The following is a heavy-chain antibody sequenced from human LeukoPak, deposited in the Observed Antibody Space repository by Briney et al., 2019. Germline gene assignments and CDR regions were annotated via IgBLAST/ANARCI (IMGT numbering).Heavy chain of an antibody. D-gene: IGHD2-15*01. V-gene: IGHV3-23*01. Sequence: GGSLRLSCAASGFTFSSYAMSWVRQAPGKGLEWVSAISGSGGSTYYADSVKGRFTISRDNSKNTLYLQMNSLRAEDTAVYYCAKDLERYCSGGSCYGDYWGQGTLATVSS. CDR3: AKDLERYCSGGSCYGDY. CDR1: GFTFSSYA. CDR2: ISGSGGST. J-gene: IGHJ4*02.